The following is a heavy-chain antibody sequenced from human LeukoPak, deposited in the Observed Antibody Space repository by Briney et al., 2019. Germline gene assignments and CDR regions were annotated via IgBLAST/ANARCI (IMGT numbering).Heavy chain of an antibody. CDR3: ARTSQVTIFGVVSAFDI. CDR2: IIPIFGTA. J-gene: IGHJ3*02. D-gene: IGHD3-3*01. Sequence: SVKLSCKASGGTFSSYAISWVRQAPGQGLEWMGGIIPIFGTANYAQKFQGRVTITADESTSTAYMELGSLRSEDTAVYYCARTSQVTIFGVVSAFDIWGQGTMVTVSS. CDR1: GGTFSSYA. V-gene: IGHV1-69*13.